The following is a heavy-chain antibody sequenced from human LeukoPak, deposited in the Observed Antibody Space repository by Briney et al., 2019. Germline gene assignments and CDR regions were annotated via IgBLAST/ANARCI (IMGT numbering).Heavy chain of an antibody. J-gene: IGHJ6*03. CDR2: ISAYNGNT. CDR1: GYTFTSYG. CDR3: ARLMVRGVNYYYYYYMDV. D-gene: IGHD3-10*01. Sequence: ASVKVSCKASGYTFTSYGISWVRQAPGQGLEWMGWISAYNGNTNYAQKLQGRVTMTTDTSTSTAYMELRSLRSDDTAVYHCARLMVRGVNYYYYYYMDVWGKGTTVTISS. V-gene: IGHV1-18*01.